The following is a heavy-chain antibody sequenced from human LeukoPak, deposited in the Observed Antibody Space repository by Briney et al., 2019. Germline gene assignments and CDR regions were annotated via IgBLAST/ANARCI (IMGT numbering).Heavy chain of an antibody. D-gene: IGHD2-15*01. CDR2: MSSDVSST. Sequence: GGSLRLSCAASGFTFSHHWMSWVRQAPGKGLVWVPHMSSDVSSTNYADSVKGRFTISRDNARNTLYLQMNSLRAEDTALYYCVREGLPNAFDIWGQGTMVTASS. CDR3: VREGLPNAFDI. V-gene: IGHV3-74*01. J-gene: IGHJ3*02. CDR1: GFTFSHHW.